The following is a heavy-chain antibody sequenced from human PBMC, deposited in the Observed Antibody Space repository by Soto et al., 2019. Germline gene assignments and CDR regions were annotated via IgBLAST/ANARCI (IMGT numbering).Heavy chain of an antibody. J-gene: IGHJ3*01. CDR2: INPNTGVS. CDR1: GYTFTGYY. D-gene: IGHD1-1*01. V-gene: IGHV1-2*02. CDR3: ARAYGNWSPFDL. Sequence: QVHLLQSGAEVKTPGASVKVSCKAAGYTFTGYYIQWVRQAPGQGLEWMGWINPNTGVSNFAQGFPGRLTMTRDTSINTAYMELTRLTSDDTAVYYCARAYGNWSPFDLWGQGTLVTVSS.